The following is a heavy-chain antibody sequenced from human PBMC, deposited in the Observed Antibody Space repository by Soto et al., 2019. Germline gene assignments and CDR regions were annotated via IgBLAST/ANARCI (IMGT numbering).Heavy chain of an antibody. Sequence: PGASLRLSCAASGFTFSSYAMSWVRQAPGKGLEWVSAISGSGGSTYYAGSVKGRFTISRENYKNTLYLQMNSLRAEDTAVYYCAKVGYDSSGYFNYWRQGTLVTVPS. V-gene: IGHV3-23*01. CDR1: GFTFSSYA. J-gene: IGHJ4*02. CDR2: ISGSGGST. D-gene: IGHD3-22*01. CDR3: AKVGYDSSGYFNY.